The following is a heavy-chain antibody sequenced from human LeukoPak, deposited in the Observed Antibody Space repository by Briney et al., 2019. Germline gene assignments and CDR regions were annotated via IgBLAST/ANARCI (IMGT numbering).Heavy chain of an antibody. V-gene: IGHV3-21*01. CDR2: ISSSSRYI. CDR3: ARVRAFWGRDDAFDI. Sequence: PGGSLRLSCAASGFTVSSNYMSWVRQAPGKGLEWVSSISSSSRYIYYADSVKGRFTISRDNAKNSLYLQMNSLRAEDTAVYYCARVRAFWGRDDAFDIWGQGTMVTVSS. J-gene: IGHJ3*02. CDR1: GFTVSSNY. D-gene: IGHD3-16*01.